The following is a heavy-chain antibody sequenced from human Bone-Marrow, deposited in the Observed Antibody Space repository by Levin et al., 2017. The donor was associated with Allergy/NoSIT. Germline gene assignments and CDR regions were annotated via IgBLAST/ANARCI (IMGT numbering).Heavy chain of an antibody. CDR2: TYYRSKWYN. Sequence: SQTLSLTCAISGDTVSSNSVAWNWIRQSPLRGLEWLGRTYYRSKWYNDYAVSVKSRITINPDTSKNQLSLHLNSVTPEDTAVYYCARDRFGGSSGYFDLWGRGTLVAVSS. D-gene: IGHD3-22*01. CDR1: GDTVSSNSVA. V-gene: IGHV6-1*01. J-gene: IGHJ2*01. CDR3: ARDRFGGSSGYFDL.